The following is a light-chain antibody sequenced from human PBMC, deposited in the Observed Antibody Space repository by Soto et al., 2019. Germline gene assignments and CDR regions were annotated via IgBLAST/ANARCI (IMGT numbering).Light chain of an antibody. CDR3: KQALQSPLT. Sequence: DIVMTQSPLSLPVTPGEPASISCRSSQSLLHSNGYNYLDWYLQKPGQSPQLLIYLGSNRASGVPDRFSGSWSGTDFTLKISRVEAEDVGVYYCKQALQSPLTFGQGTKVEIK. V-gene: IGKV2-28*01. CDR1: QSLLHSNGYNY. J-gene: IGKJ1*01. CDR2: LGS.